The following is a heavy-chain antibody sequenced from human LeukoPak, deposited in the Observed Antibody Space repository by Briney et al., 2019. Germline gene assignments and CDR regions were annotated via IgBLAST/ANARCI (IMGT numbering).Heavy chain of an antibody. CDR2: IDYRGIT. CDR1: GGSISSYY. V-gene: IGHV4-59*01. CDR3: TREYSSGWSGTGY. J-gene: IGHJ4*02. D-gene: IGHD6-19*01. Sequence: ASETLSLTCTVSGGSISSYYWSWIRQPPGKGLEWIGYIDYRGITSYNPSLESRVTISVDTSKNQFSLRLSSMTAADTGVYYCTREYSSGWSGTGYWGQGTLVTVSS.